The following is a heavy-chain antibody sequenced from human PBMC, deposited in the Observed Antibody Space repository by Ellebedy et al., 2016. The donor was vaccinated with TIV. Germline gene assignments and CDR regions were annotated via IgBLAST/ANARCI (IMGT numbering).Heavy chain of an antibody. V-gene: IGHV4-34*01. Sequence: SETLSLXXAVYGGSFSGYYWSWIRQPPGKGLEWIGEINHSGSTNYNPSLKSRVTISVDTSKNQFSLKLSSVTAADTAVYYCARPDYGGNFFDYWGQGTLVTVSS. J-gene: IGHJ4*02. D-gene: IGHD4-23*01. CDR3: ARPDYGGNFFDY. CDR2: INHSGST. CDR1: GGSFSGYY.